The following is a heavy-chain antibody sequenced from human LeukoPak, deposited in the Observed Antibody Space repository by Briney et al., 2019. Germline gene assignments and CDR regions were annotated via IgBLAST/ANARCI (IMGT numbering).Heavy chain of an antibody. Sequence: SESLSLTCAVSGYSISSGYYWGWSRQPPGKGLGGMGIIYHSGSTYYNPSLKSRVTISVDTSKNPFSLKLSSVTVADTAVYYCARRYGYYYDYVDVWGKGTTVTVSS. D-gene: IGHD5-18*01. CDR2: IYHSGST. CDR1: GYSISSGYY. CDR3: ARRYGYYYDYVDV. V-gene: IGHV4-38-2*01. J-gene: IGHJ6*03.